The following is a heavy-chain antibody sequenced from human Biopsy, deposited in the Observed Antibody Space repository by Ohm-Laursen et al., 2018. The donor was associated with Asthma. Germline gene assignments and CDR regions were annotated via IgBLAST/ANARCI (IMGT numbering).Heavy chain of an antibody. D-gene: IGHD3-9*01. CDR1: GYTFTGYY. J-gene: IGHJ3*02. Sequence: GASVKVSCKASGYTFTGYYMHWVRQAPGQRLEWMGWINAGNGNTKYSQKFQGRVTITRDTSASTAYMDLSSLRSEDTAVYYCARTYYDFLTGQVNDVFAIWGQGTMVTVSS. CDR3: ARTYYDFLTGQVNDVFAI. CDR2: INAGNGNT. V-gene: IGHV1-3*01.